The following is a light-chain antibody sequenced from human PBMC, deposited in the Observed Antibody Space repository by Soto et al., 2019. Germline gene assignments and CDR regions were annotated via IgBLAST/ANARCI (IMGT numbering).Light chain of an antibody. CDR2: GAS. V-gene: IGKV3-20*01. J-gene: IGKJ1*01. CDR3: QQYGSSSWT. Sequence: EIVLTQSPGTLSLSPGERATLSCRASQSVSSSYLAWYQQKPGQAPRLLIYGASSRATGIPDRFSGSGSGTDFTLNISRLEPEDFAVYSCQQYGSSSWTFGQGTKVEIK. CDR1: QSVSSSY.